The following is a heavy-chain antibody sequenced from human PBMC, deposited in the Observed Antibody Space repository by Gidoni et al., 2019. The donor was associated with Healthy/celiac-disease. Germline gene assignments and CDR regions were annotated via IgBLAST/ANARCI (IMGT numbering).Heavy chain of an antibody. CDR1: GDSVSSNSAA. Sequence: VQLQQSGPALVKPSQTLSLTCAIPGDSVSSNSAAWYWLRQSPSRGLEWLGRTYYRSKWYNDYAVSVKSRITINPDTSKNQFSLQLNSVTPEDTAVYYCARAQGYYYYGMDVWGQGTTVTVSS. J-gene: IGHJ6*02. CDR2: TYYRSKWYN. CDR3: ARAQGYYYYGMDV. V-gene: IGHV6-1*01.